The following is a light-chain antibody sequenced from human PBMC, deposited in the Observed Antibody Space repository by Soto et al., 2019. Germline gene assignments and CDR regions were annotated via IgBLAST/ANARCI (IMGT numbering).Light chain of an antibody. CDR2: EVS. V-gene: IGLV2-14*01. CDR1: SSDIGTGKY. J-gene: IGLJ2*01. CDR3: SSYTPSNTVV. Sequence: QSVLTQPASVSGAPGQTVTISCTGTSSDIGTGKYVSWFQHHPGTAPKLIIVEVSNRPSGISDRFSGFKSANTAYLTISGVQDEDDSDYQCSSYTPSNTVVFGGGTKLTVL.